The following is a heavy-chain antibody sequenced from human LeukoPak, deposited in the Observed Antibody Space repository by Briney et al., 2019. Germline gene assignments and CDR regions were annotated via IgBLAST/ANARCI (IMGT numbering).Heavy chain of an antibody. CDR2: IYWDDDK. CDR1: GFSLGTSGVG. J-gene: IGHJ4*02. Sequence: GSGPTLVKPTQTLTLTCTFSGFSLGTSGVGVGWIRQPPGKALEWLALIYWDDDKRYSPSLKSRLTITKDTSKNQVVLTMTNMDPVDTGTYYCAHHPVVPAATPTLPDYWGQGTLVTVSS. CDR3: AHHPVVPAATPTLPDY. V-gene: IGHV2-5*02. D-gene: IGHD2-2*01.